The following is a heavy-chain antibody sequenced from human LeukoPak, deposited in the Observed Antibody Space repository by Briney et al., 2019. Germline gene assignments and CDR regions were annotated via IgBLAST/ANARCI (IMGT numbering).Heavy chain of an antibody. CDR2: IYYSGST. CDR1: GGSISSYY. J-gene: IGHJ4*02. D-gene: IGHD3-22*01. V-gene: IGHV4-59*08. Sequence: SETLSLTCTVSGGSISSYYWSWIRQPPGKGLEWIGYIYYSGSTNYNPSLKSRVTISVDTSKNQFSLKLSSVTAADTAVYYCARIYYYDSSGYRSHFDYWGQGTLVTVSS. CDR3: ARIYYYDSSGYRSHFDY.